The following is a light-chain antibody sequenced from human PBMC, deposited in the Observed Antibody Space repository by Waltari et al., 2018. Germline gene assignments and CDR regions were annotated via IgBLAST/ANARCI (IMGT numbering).Light chain of an antibody. CDR3: QSADSTSTHVV. J-gene: IGLJ2*01. CDR2: TDT. Sequence: SYELTQPPSVSVSRGQTATINGPGDALPQQFAFWYQQTTRQAPVLVTYTDTERPSGIPDRFSGSTSGTTVTLTISGVPAEDEADYYCQSADSTSTHVVFGGGTKLTVL. V-gene: IGLV3-25*03. CDR1: ALPQQF.